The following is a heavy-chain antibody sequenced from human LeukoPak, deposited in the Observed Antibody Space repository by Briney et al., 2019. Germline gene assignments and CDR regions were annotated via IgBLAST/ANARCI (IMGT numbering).Heavy chain of an antibody. D-gene: IGHD3-10*01. CDR3: ARVSVAMVRGVPLSHFDY. Sequence: GGSLRLSCAASGFTFSSNHMSWVRQAPGKGLECVSVIYGGGSTYYTDSVKGRFTVSRDNSKNTLYLQMNSLRAEDTAVYYCARVSVAMVRGVPLSHFDYWGQGTLVIVSS. CDR2: IYGGGST. J-gene: IGHJ4*02. V-gene: IGHV3-53*01. CDR1: GFTFSSNH.